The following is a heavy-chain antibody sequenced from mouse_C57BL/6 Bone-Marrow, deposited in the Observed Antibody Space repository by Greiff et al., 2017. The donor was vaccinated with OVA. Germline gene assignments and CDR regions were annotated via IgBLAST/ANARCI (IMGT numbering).Heavy chain of an antibody. Sequence: VQLQQSGPGLVKPSQSLSLTCSVTGYSITSGYYWNWIRQFPGNKLEWMGYISYDGSNNYNPSLKNRISITRDTSKNQFFLKLNSVTTEDTATYYCARRGDSLYAMDYWGQGTSVTVSS. CDR3: ARRGDSLYAMDY. J-gene: IGHJ4*01. V-gene: IGHV3-6*01. D-gene: IGHD6-2*01. CDR1: GYSITSGYY. CDR2: ISYDGSN.